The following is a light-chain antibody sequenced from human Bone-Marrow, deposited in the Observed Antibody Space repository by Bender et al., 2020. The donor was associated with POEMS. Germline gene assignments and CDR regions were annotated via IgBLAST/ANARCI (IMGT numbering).Light chain of an antibody. CDR2: DVN. Sequence: QSALTQPPSASGSPGQSVTISCTGTSSDVGNYDYVSWYQQHPGKAPKLMIYDVNRRPSGLSNRFSGSQSGNTASLTVSGLQADDEADYYCSSYVKGGAVLFGTGTRLTVL. J-gene: IGLJ2*01. V-gene: IGLV2-8*01. CDR3: SSYVKGGAVL. CDR1: SSDVGNYDY.